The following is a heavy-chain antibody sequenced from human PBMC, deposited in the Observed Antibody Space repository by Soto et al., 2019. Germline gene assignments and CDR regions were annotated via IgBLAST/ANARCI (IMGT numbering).Heavy chain of an antibody. D-gene: IGHD3-22*01. J-gene: IGHJ5*02. CDR1: GDTIRNSGFY. Sequence: PSETQSLTCSVSGDTIRNSGFYWAWIRQPPGEGLEWIGSIYHTGNAYYNPSLKSRVTIFVDTSKNQFSLKLTSVTAADTALYYCARDYFDSSDYTTNWFDPWGQGTLVTVSS. CDR3: ARDYFDSSDYTTNWFDP. CDR2: IYHTGNA. V-gene: IGHV4-39*01.